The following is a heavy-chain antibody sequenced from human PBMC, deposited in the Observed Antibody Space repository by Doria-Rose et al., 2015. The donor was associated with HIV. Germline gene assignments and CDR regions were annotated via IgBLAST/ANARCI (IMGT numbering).Heavy chain of an antibody. D-gene: IGHD6-13*01. CDR2: IFADDER. V-gene: IGHV2-26*01. CDR3: ARIKSSRWYHKYYFDF. J-gene: IGHJ4*02. Sequence: QITLKESSPVLVKPTETLTLTCTVSGVSLSSPGMGVSWVRQPPGKALEWLANIFADDERSYKPSLKSRLTISRGTSISQVVLTITDMDPVDTATYYCARIKSSRWYHKYYFDFWGQGTLVIVSA. CDR1: GVSLSSPGMG.